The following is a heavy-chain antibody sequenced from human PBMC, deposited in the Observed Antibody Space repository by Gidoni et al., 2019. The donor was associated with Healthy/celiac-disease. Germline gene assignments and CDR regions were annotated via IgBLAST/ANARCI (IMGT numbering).Heavy chain of an antibody. J-gene: IGHJ6*02. CDR1: GFTFSSYV. CDR2: IGYDGSNK. Sequence: QVQLVESGGGVVQPGRSLRLSCAASGFTFSSYVMHWVRQAPGKGLEWVAVIGYDGSNKYYADSVKGRFTISRDNSKNTLYLQMNSLRAEDTAVYYCARASSYYDFWSTYYYYGMDVWGQGTTVTVSS. D-gene: IGHD3-3*01. V-gene: IGHV3-33*01. CDR3: ARASSYYDFWSTYYYYGMDV.